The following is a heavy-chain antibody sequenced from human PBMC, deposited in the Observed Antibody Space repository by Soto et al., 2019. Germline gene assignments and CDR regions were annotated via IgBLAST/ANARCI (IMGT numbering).Heavy chain of an antibody. D-gene: IGHD3-3*01. CDR1: GGPFSGYF. CDR2: INHSGSA. Sequence: SETLSLTCAVYGGPFSGYFWSWIRQPPGKGLQWIGEINHSGSANYNPSLKSRLSTSVDTSKNQVSLYLRSVTAADTAVYYCARGCYDFCSGYGNWFDPWGQRTLVTVSS. CDR3: ARGCYDFCSGYGNWFDP. J-gene: IGHJ5*02. V-gene: IGHV4-34*01.